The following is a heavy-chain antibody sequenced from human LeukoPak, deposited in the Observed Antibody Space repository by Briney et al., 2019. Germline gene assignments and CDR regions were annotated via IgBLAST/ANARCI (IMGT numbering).Heavy chain of an antibody. CDR2: ILESGSGT. V-gene: IGHV3-23*01. CDR3: AKGQSRDGYY. J-gene: IGHJ4*02. D-gene: IGHD5-24*01. Sequence: GGSLRLSCAASGFTFSSYVMTWVRQAPGKGLEWVSAILESGSGTFYADSVKGRFTISRDNSKNTLYLQMNSLRAEDTAVYYCAKGQSRDGYYWGQGTLVTVSS. CDR1: GFTFSSYV.